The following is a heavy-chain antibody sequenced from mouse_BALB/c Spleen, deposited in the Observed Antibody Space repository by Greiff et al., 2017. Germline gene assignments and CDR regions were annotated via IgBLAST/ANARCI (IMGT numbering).Heavy chain of an antibody. CDR2: ISSGSSTI. Sequence: DVHLVESGGGLVQPGGSRKLSCAASGFTFSSFGMHWVRQAPEKGLEWVAYISSGSSTIYYADTVKGRFTISRDNPKNTLFLQMTSLRSEDTAMYYCARDPYYAMDYWGQGTSVTVSS. V-gene: IGHV5-17*02. J-gene: IGHJ4*01. CDR1: GFTFSSFG. CDR3: ARDPYYAMDY.